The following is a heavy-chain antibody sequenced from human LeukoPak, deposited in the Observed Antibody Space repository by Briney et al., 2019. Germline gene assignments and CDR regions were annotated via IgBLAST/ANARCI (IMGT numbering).Heavy chain of an antibody. Sequence: PSETLSLTCIVSGGSISSYYWSWIRQPPGKGLEWIGYIYYSGSTNYNPSLKSRVTISVDTSKNQFSLKLSSVTAADTAVYYCARSYSSSWYITQYYYYMDVWGKGTTVTVSS. CDR1: GGSISSYY. D-gene: IGHD6-13*01. CDR2: IYYSGST. J-gene: IGHJ6*03. V-gene: IGHV4-59*01. CDR3: ARSYSSSWYITQYYYYMDV.